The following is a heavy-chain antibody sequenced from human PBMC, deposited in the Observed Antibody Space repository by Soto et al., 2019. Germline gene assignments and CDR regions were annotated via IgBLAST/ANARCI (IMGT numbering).Heavy chain of an antibody. D-gene: IGHD5-12*01. CDR3: ARGEDGYNQFDY. Sequence: SVKVSCKASGYTFTSYGISWVRQAPGQGLEWMGGIIPIFGTANYAQKFQGRVTITADESTSTAYMELSSLRSEDTAVYYCARGEDGYNQFDYWGQGTLVTVSS. V-gene: IGHV1-69*13. J-gene: IGHJ4*02. CDR1: GYTFTSYG. CDR2: IIPIFGTA.